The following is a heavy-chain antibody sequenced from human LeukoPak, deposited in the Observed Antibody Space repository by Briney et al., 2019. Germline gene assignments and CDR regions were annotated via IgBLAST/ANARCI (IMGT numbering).Heavy chain of an antibody. D-gene: IGHD3-22*01. J-gene: IGHJ5*01. CDR3: AKNPLYDSSGYFFPTFDS. CDR1: GLTFDIYA. V-gene: IGHV3-23*01. CDR2: VSSNGDST. Sequence: GGSLRLSCAASGLTFDIYAMSWVRQAPGKGLEWVSAVSSNGDSTYYADSVKGRFAISRDNTNNTLFLQMNSLRAEDTAVYYCAKNPLYDSSGYFFPTFDSWGQGTLVTVSS.